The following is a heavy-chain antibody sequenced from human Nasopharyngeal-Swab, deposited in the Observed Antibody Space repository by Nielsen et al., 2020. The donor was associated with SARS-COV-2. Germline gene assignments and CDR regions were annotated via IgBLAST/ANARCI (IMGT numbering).Heavy chain of an antibody. V-gene: IGHV4-34*01. D-gene: IGHD3-16*01. CDR2: VNHSGST. CDR3: ANWGHAFDI. J-gene: IGHJ3*02. CDR1: GGSLSGSY. Sequence: SETLSLTCAVYGGSLSGSYWSWIRQSPGKGLEWIGEVNHSGSTNYNPSLKSRVTISVDTFKNQFSLKMWSVTVADTAVYFCANWGHAFDIWGQGTMVTVSS.